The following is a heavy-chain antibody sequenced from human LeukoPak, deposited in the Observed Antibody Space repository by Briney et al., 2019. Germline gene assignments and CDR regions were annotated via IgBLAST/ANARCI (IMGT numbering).Heavy chain of an antibody. CDR2: INPNSGGT. D-gene: IGHD3-9*01. Sequence: ASVKVSCKASGYTFTGYYMHWVRQAPGQGLEWMGWINPNSGGTNYAQKVQGRVTMTRDTSISTAYMELSRLRSDDTAVYYCARDRDDILTGDWGQGTLVTVSS. V-gene: IGHV1-2*02. CDR3: ARDRDDILTGD. J-gene: IGHJ4*02. CDR1: GYTFTGYY.